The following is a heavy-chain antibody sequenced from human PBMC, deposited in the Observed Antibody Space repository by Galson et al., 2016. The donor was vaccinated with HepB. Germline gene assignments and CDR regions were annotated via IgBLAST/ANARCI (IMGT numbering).Heavy chain of an antibody. J-gene: IGHJ5*02. Sequence: SETLSLTCAVSGGSISSTNWWSWVRQPPGKGLEWIGDIHHSGSTNYNPSLRSRVSISVDKSKNQFSLRLSSVTAGDTAWYYCARDGTISMVRGALGWFDPWGQGTLVTVSS. CDR1: GGSISSTNW. CDR2: IHHSGST. D-gene: IGHD3-10*01. CDR3: ARDGTISMVRGALGWFDP. V-gene: IGHV4-4*02.